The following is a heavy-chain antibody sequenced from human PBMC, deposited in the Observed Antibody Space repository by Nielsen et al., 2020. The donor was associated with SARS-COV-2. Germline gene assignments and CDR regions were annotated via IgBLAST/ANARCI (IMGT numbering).Heavy chain of an antibody. V-gene: IGHV3-23*01. CDR3: AKEVWFGELLTLDY. CDR2: IKRSGGST. Sequence: GESLKISCAASGFTFDNYAMTWVRQAPGKGLEWVSVIKRSGGSTYYADSVKGRFTISRDNSQNTVYLQMNSLRAEDTAIYYCAKEVWFGELLTLDYWGQGALVTVSS. D-gene: IGHD3-10*01. J-gene: IGHJ4*02. CDR1: GFTFDNYA.